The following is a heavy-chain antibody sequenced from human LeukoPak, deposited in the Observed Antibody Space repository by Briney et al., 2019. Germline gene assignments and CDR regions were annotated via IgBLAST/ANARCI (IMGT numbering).Heavy chain of an antibody. CDR2: IYSGGST. Sequence: PGGSLRLSCAASGFTVSSNYTSWVRQAPGKGLEWVSVIYSGGSTYYADSVKGRFTISRDNSKNTLYLQMNSLRAEDTAVYYCARGLSGSYSFDYWGQGTLVTVSS. J-gene: IGHJ4*02. CDR3: ARGLSGSYSFDY. D-gene: IGHD1-26*01. CDR1: GFTVSSNY. V-gene: IGHV3-53*01.